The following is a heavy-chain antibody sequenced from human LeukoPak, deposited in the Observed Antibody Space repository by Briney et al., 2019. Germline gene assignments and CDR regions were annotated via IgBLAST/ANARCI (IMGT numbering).Heavy chain of an antibody. CDR3: ARGRVLDY. D-gene: IGHD1-1*01. CDR2: INHSGST. V-gene: IGHV4-34*01. CDR1: GGSFSGYY. Sequence: TETLSLTCAVYGGSFSGYYWSWIRQPPGKGLEWIGEINHSGSTNYNPSLKSRVTISVDTSKNQFSLKLSSVTAADTAVYYCARGRVLDYWGQGTLVTVSS. J-gene: IGHJ4*02.